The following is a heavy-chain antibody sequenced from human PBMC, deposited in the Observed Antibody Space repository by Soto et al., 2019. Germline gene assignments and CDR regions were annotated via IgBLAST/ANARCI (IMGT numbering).Heavy chain of an antibody. V-gene: IGHV3-23*01. Sequence: GGSLRLSSAASGLPCRTYAMSWVRQAPGKGLEWVSAISGTGGSTYYADSVKGRFTISRDNSKNTLYLQMNSLRAEDTAVYYCAKNWDTTSSSSSHWGQGALVTVSS. CDR1: GLPCRTYA. J-gene: IGHJ4*02. D-gene: IGHD6-6*01. CDR3: AKNWDTTSSSSSH. CDR2: ISGTGGST.